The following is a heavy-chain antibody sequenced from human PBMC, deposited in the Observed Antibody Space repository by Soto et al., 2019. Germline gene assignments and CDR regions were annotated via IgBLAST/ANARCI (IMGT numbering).Heavy chain of an antibody. D-gene: IGHD2-15*01. Sequence: GGSLRLSCAASGFTFSSYWMHWVRQAPGKGLVWVSRINSDGSSTSYADSVKGRFTISRDNAKNTLYLQMNSLRAEDTAVYYCARMRHVVVVAALYYYYYGMDVWGQGTTVTVSS. CDR1: GFTFSSYW. J-gene: IGHJ6*02. V-gene: IGHV3-74*01. CDR2: INSDGSST. CDR3: ARMRHVVVVAALYYYYYGMDV.